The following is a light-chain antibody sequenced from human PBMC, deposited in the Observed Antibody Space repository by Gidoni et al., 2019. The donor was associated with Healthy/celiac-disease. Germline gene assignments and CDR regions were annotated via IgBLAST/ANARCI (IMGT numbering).Light chain of an antibody. V-gene: IGKV3-15*01. Sequence: EIVMTQSPATLSVSPGEPATLSCRASQSVSSNLAWYQQKPGQAPRLLIYGASTRATGIPARFSGSGSGTEFTLTISSLQSEDFAVYDCQQYNNWPLITFGQGTRLEIK. CDR1: QSVSSN. CDR3: QQYNNWPLIT. CDR2: GAS. J-gene: IGKJ5*01.